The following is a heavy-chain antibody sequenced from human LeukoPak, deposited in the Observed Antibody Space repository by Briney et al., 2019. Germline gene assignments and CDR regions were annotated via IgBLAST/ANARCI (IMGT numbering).Heavy chain of an antibody. CDR3: ARSRNDYGDYYFDY. CDR1: GGSISSYY. J-gene: IGHJ4*02. D-gene: IGHD4-17*01. Sequence: PSETLSLTCTVSGGSISSYYWSWIRQPAGKGLEWIGHIYTSGSTNYNPSLKSRVTMSVDTSKNQFSLKLSSVTAADTAVYYCARSRNDYGDYYFDYWGQGTLVTVSS. CDR2: IYTSGST. V-gene: IGHV4-4*07.